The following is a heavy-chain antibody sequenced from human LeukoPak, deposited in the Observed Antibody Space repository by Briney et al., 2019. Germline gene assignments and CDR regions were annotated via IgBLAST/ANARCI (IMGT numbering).Heavy chain of an antibody. D-gene: IGHD5-12*01. V-gene: IGHV1-2*07. Sequence: ASVRVSCKASGYTFTAHYMHWVRQAPGQGLEWMGWIIPNSGGTSYAHNFQGRVTITRDTSISTVYMELNRLRSDDTAVYYCARAFMSGYSDFDYWGQGTLVTVSS. CDR2: IIPNSGGT. J-gene: IGHJ4*02. CDR1: GYTFTAHY. CDR3: ARAFMSGYSDFDY.